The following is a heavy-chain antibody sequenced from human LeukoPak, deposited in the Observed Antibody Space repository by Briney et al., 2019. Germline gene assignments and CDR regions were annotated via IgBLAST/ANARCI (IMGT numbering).Heavy chain of an antibody. V-gene: IGHV4-31*03. CDR2: IYYSGST. J-gene: IGHJ3*02. Sequence: SETLSLTCTVSGGSISSGGYYWSWIRQHPGKGLEWIGYIYYSGSTYYNPSLKSRVTISVDTSKNQFSLKLSSVTAADTAVYYCARSQDTKGHAFDIWGQGTMVTVSS. CDR1: GGSISSGGYY. CDR3: ARSQDTKGHAFDI. D-gene: IGHD2-15*01.